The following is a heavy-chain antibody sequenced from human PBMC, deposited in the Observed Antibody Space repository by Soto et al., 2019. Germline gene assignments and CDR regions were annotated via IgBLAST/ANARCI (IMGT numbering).Heavy chain of an antibody. CDR1: GFTCSSYS. J-gene: IGHJ4*02. CDR3: ASSLGGSYSVGY. D-gene: IGHD1-26*01. Sequence: GGSLRLSCAASGFTCSSYSMNWVRQAPGKGLEWVSSISSSSSYIYYADSVKGRFTISRDNAKNSLYLQMNSLRAEDTAVYYCASSLGGSYSVGYWGQGTLVTVSS. V-gene: IGHV3-21*01. CDR2: ISSSSSYI.